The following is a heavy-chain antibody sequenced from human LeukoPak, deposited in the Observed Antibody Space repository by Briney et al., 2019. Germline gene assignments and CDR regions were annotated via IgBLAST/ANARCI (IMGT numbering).Heavy chain of an antibody. CDR1: VGSINLYY. J-gene: IGHJ4*02. D-gene: IGHD3-10*01. CDR3: ARGRGSLTY. V-gene: IGHV4-59*01. CDR2: FYDTRSP. Sequence: SETLSLTCTLSVGSINLYYWSCIRQPPGKGLEWIGYFYDTRSPKYNTPLERRVTISVDMSRKQFSLNISSVTTADTAVYYCARGRGSLTYWGQGTLATVSS.